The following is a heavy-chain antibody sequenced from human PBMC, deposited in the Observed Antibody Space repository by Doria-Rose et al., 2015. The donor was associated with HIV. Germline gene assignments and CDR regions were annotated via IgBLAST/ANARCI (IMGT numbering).Heavy chain of an antibody. Sequence: ASGFIFNTHTMHWVRQAPGKGLEWVAVISSDGSDKYYADSVKGRFIISRDNSNNTSYLQMNSLRAEDTALYYCARDRPTYSSSPLDFWGQGTLVTVSS. CDR3: ARDRPTYSSSPLDF. J-gene: IGHJ4*02. CDR2: ISSDGSDK. V-gene: IGHV3-30*04. D-gene: IGHD6-6*01. CDR1: GFIFNTHT.